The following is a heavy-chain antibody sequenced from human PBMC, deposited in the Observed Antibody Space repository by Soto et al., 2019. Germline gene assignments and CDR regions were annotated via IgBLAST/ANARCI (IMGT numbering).Heavy chain of an antibody. CDR2: ISTSGSSI. D-gene: IGHD1-26*01. CDR3: ARSGNYRLDC. J-gene: IGHJ4*02. CDR1: GFSFSSHN. Sequence: EVQLVESGGGLVQPGGSLRLSCAASGFSFSSHNMNWVRQAPGKGLEWISYISTSGSSIYYADSVKGRFTISRDNSKKSVYVQMNSLRAEDTALYYCARSGNYRLDCWGQGTLVTVSS. V-gene: IGHV3-48*01.